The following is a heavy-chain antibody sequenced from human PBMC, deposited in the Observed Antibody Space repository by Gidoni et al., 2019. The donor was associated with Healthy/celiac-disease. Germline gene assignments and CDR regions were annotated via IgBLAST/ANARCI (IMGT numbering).Heavy chain of an antibody. V-gene: IGHV3-21*01. Sequence: EVQLVESGGGLVKPGGSLRLSCAASGFTFRSYSMNWVRQAPGKGLEWVSSISSSSSYIYYADSVKGRFTISRDNAKNSLYLQMNSLRAEDTAVYYCARAGSSGWYDGAFDIWGQGTMVTVSS. J-gene: IGHJ3*02. CDR3: ARAGSSGWYDGAFDI. CDR2: ISSSSSYI. D-gene: IGHD6-19*01. CDR1: GFTFRSYS.